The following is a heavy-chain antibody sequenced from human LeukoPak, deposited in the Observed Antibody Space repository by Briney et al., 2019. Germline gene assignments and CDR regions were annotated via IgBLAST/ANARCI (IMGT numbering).Heavy chain of an antibody. D-gene: IGHD1-26*01. CDR3: ARGTIVGATIAPTLVDY. V-gene: IGHV1-18*01. CDR1: GYTFTSYG. Sequence: ASVKVSCKASGYTFTSYGISWVRQAPGQGLEWMGWISAYNGNTNYAQKLQGRVTMTTDTSTSTAYMELRSLRSDDTAVYYCARGTIVGATIAPTLVDYWGQGTLVTVSS. CDR2: ISAYNGNT. J-gene: IGHJ4*02.